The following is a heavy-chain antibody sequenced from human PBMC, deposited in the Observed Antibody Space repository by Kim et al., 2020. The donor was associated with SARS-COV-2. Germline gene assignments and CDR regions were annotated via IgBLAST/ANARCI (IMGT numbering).Heavy chain of an antibody. CDR1: GGSISNYY. J-gene: IGHJ4*01. Sequence: SETLSLTCTISGGSISNYYWNWIRQAPGKGLEWIGSITYSGNTNYNPSLQSRLTISVDTSNNHFSLQLSSVIAADTAVYYCARGNTYNLGWYDSYYFDS. CDR2: ITYSGNT. CDR3: ARGNTYNLGWYDSYYFDS. V-gene: IGHV4-59*01. D-gene: IGHD6-19*01.